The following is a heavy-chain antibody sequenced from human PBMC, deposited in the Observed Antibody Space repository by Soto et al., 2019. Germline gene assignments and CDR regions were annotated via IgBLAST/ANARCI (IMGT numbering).Heavy chain of an antibody. J-gene: IGHJ6*02. CDR1: GFTFSSYG. V-gene: IGHV3-33*01. CDR2: IWYDGSNK. D-gene: IGHD5-18*01. CDR3: ARDQGYSYGLYYYGVDV. Sequence: GGSLRLSCAASGFTFSSYGMHWVRQAPGKWLEWVAVIWYDGSNKYYADSVKGRFTISRDNSKNTLYLQMNSLRAEDTAVYYCARDQGYSYGLYYYGVDVWGQGXTVTVYS.